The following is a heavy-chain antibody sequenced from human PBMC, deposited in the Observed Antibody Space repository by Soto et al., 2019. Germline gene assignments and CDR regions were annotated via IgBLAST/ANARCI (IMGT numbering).Heavy chain of an antibody. CDR3: ATSYGSGSAHFDS. J-gene: IGHJ4*02. CDR2: IIPMLGMA. V-gene: IGHV1-69*02. Sequence: QVQLVQSGTEVTKPGSSVTVSCTASGDIFSRSTLSWVRQAPVQRLEWMGRIIPMLGMANSALKFQGRLTISANTSKNKAYMHINSLRSDDKAVYYCATSYGSGSAHFDSWGQGTLFTVSS. D-gene: IGHD3-10*01. CDR1: GDIFSRST.